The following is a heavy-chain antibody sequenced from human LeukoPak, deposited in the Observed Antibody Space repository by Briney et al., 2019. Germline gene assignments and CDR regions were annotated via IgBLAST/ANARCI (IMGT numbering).Heavy chain of an antibody. D-gene: IGHD3-3*01. CDR3: AKDLRNYDFWVTYYYYGMDV. V-gene: IGHV3-30*04. CDR2: ISYDGSNK. J-gene: IGHJ6*02. Sequence: GGSLRLSCAASGFTFSSYAMHWVRQAPGKGLEWVAVISYDGSNKYYADSVKGRFTISRDNSKNTLYLQMNSLRAEDTAVYYCAKDLRNYDFWVTYYYYGMDVWGQGTTVTVSS. CDR1: GFTFSSYA.